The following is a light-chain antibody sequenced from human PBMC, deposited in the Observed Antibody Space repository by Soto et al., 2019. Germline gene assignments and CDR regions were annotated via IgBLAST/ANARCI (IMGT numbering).Light chain of an antibody. CDR1: QSVSSN. Sequence: EIVMTQSPATLSVSPGERATLSCRASQSVSSNLAWYQQKPGQAPRLLIYGASTRATGIPARFSGSGSGTAVTLTISSLQSEDFAVYYCQQYNNWPPTFGRGTKVEIK. CDR3: QQYNNWPPT. J-gene: IGKJ1*01. V-gene: IGKV3-15*01. CDR2: GAS.